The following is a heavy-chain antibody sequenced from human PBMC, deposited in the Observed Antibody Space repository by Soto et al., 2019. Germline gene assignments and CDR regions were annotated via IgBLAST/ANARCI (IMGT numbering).Heavy chain of an antibody. CDR1: GGTFSSYA. Sequence: SVKVSCKASGGTFSSYAISWVRQAPGQGLEWMGGIIPIFGTASYAQKFQGRVTITADESTSTAYMELSSLRSEDTAVYYCARGGSSPPQDIVVVVAATYYYYYYGMDVWGQGTTVTVSS. V-gene: IGHV1-69*13. CDR2: IIPIFGTA. D-gene: IGHD2-15*01. J-gene: IGHJ6*02. CDR3: ARGGSSPPQDIVVVVAATYYYYYYGMDV.